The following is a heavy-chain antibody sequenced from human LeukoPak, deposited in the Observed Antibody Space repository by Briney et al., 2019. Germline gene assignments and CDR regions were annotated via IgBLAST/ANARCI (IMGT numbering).Heavy chain of an antibody. J-gene: IGHJ4*02. CDR3: ATTLPDYYDSSGDYYY. V-gene: IGHV1-24*01. D-gene: IGHD3-22*01. Sequence: ASVQVSCKVPGYTLTELSMHWVRQAPGKWLEWMGGFDPEDGETIYAQKFQGRVTMTEDTSTDTAYMELSSLRSEDTAVYYCATTLPDYYDSSGDYYYWGQGTLVTVSS. CDR1: GYTLTELS. CDR2: FDPEDGET.